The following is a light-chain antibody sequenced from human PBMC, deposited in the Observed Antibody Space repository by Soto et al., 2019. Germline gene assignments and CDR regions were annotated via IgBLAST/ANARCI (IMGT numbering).Light chain of an antibody. V-gene: IGLV1-40*01. CDR3: QSSASTLRASYI. J-gene: IGLJ1*01. Sequence: QSVLTQPPSVYGAPGQRVTISCTGSSSNIGAGYDVHWYQQLPGTAPKLLIYDNSHRPSGVPERFSGSKSGTSASLAITGLLAEVEADYSCQSSASTLRASYISGTGTK. CDR2: DNS. CDR1: SSNIGAGYD.